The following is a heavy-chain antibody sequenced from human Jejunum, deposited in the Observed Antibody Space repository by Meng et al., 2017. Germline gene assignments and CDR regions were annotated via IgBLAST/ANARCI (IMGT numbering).Heavy chain of an antibody. CDR3: ARQMDSEYDEGYFFDY. V-gene: IGHV4-39*01. CDR1: GGSLSSGSPY. J-gene: IGHJ4*02. CDR2: AYYSGSS. D-gene: IGHD2-2*03. Sequence: QLQLQESGPGLVKPAETLSRSGTVSGGSLSSGSPYWGWIRQSPGKGLEWIGTAYYSGSSYYNPSLRSRVIILVDTSKNQFSLRLSSVTAADTAVYYCARQMDSEYDEGYFFDYWGQGILVTVSS.